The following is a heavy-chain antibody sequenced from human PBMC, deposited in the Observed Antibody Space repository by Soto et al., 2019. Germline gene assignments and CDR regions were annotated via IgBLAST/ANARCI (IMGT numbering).Heavy chain of an antibody. CDR1: GFTFSSYG. CDR2: ISYDGSNK. D-gene: IGHD3-10*01. V-gene: IGHV3-30*18. Sequence: GGSLRLSGAASGFTFSSYGMHWVRQAPGKGLEWVAVISYDGSNKDYADSVKGRFTISRDNSKNTLYLQMNSLRAEDTAVDYCAYDHYYGSGSYYNSDYYYYYGMDVWGQGTTVTVSS. CDR3: AYDHYYGSGSYYNSDYYYYYGMDV. J-gene: IGHJ6*02.